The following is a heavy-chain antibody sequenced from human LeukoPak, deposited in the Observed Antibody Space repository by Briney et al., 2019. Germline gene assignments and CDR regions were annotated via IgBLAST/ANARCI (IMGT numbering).Heavy chain of an antibody. CDR2: TYYSGST. V-gene: IGHV4-31*03. J-gene: IGHJ4*02. CDR1: GGSISSGGYY. CDR3: ARVYYDYVWGSYGDYYFDY. Sequence: SETLSLTCTVSGGSISSGGYYWSWIRQHPGKGLEWIGYTYYSGSTYYNPSLKSRVTISVDTSKNQFSLKLSSVTAADTAVYYCARVYYDYVWGSYGDYYFDYWGQGTLVTVSS. D-gene: IGHD3-16*01.